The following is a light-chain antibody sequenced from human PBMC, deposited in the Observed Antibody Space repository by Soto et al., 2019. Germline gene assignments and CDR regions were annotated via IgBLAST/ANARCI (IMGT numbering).Light chain of an antibody. J-gene: IGKJ4*01. CDR3: QQFSSYPLT. Sequence: EFVLTQTPGTLSLSRGERATLSCRASQTVRNNYLAWYQQKPGQAPRLLIYDASSRATGIPDRFSGGGSGTDFTLTISRLEPEDFAVYYCQQFSSYPLTFGGGTKVDIK. CDR2: DAS. V-gene: IGKV3-20*01. CDR1: QTVRNNY.